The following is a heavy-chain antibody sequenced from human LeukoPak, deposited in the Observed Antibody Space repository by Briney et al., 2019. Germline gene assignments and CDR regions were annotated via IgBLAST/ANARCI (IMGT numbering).Heavy chain of an antibody. CDR1: GFTFSSYA. Sequence: GRSLRLSCAASGFTFSSYAMHWVRQAPGKGLEWVAVISYDGSNKYYADSVKGRFTISRDNSKNTLYLQMNSLRAEDTAVYYCARGLGYYYDSSGYLTRPPFDYWGQGTLVTVSS. V-gene: IGHV3-30-3*01. J-gene: IGHJ4*02. CDR3: ARGLGYYYDSSGYLTRPPFDY. CDR2: ISYDGSNK. D-gene: IGHD3-22*01.